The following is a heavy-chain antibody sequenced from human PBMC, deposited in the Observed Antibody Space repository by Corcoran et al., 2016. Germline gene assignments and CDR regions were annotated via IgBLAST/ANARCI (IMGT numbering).Heavy chain of an antibody. D-gene: IGHD1-26*01. CDR3: ARESYGKHAFDI. J-gene: IGHJ3*02. CDR1: GFTVSSNY. Sequence: EVQLVESGGGLIQPGGSLRLSCAASGFTVSSNYMSWVRQAPGKGLEWVSVIYSGGSTYYADSVKGRFTISIDNSTNTLYLQMNSLIAEDTAVYYCARESYGKHAFDIWGQGTMVTGSS. V-gene: IGHV3-53*01. CDR2: IYSGGST.